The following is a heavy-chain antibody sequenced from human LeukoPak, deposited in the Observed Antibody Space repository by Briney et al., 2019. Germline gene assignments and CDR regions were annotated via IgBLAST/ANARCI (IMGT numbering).Heavy chain of an antibody. D-gene: IGHD5-18*01. CDR1: GGTFSSYA. J-gene: IGHJ4*02. Sequence: SVKVSCKASGGTFSSYAISWVRQAPGQGLEWMGRIIPILGIANYAQKFQGRVTITADKSTSTAYVELSSLRSEDTAVYYCARARRVDTATIFDYWGQGTLVTVSS. CDR2: IIPILGIA. V-gene: IGHV1-69*04. CDR3: ARARRVDTATIFDY.